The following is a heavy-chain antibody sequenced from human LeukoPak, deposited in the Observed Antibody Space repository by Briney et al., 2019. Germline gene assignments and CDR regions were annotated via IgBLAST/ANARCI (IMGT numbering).Heavy chain of an antibody. V-gene: IGHV3-23*01. Sequence: GGSLRLSCAASGFTFSDYAMNWVRQAPRKGPEWLSSLGGNNIHTKSADFVKGRFTISRDNSKNMLYLQMNSLRAEDTAVYYCAGAMAYCGDDCYERGYYFDYWGQGTQVTVSS. D-gene: IGHD2-21*02. CDR1: GFTFSDYA. CDR3: AGAMAYCGDDCYERGYYFDY. CDR2: LGGNNIHT. J-gene: IGHJ4*02.